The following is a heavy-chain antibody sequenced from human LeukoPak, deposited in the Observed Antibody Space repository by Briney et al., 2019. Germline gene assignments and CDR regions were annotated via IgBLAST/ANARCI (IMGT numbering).Heavy chain of an antibody. CDR1: GGSISSYY. D-gene: IGHD2-15*01. CDR2: IYYSGST. CDR3: ARTIGYCSGGSCYSSIFYDY. Sequence: PSETLSLTCTVSGGSISSYYWSWIRQPPGKGLEWIGYIYYSGSTNYSPSLKSRVTISVDTSKNQFSLKLSSVTAADTAVYYCARTIGYCSGGSCYSSIFYDYWGQGTLVTVSS. J-gene: IGHJ4*02. V-gene: IGHV4-59*01.